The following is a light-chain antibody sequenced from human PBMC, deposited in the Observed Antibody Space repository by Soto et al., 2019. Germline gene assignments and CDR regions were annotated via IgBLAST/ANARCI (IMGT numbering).Light chain of an antibody. CDR2: SDD. CDR3: AAWDASLSGHV. J-gene: IGLJ1*01. CDR1: SSNIGSYP. V-gene: IGLV1-47*02. Sequence: QSVLTQSPSASGTPGQRVTISCYGSSSNIGSYPVYWYQQLPGTAPKLLINSDDQRPSGVPDRFSASKSGTSASLAISGLRSGDEADYYCAAWDASLSGHVFGAGTKLTVL.